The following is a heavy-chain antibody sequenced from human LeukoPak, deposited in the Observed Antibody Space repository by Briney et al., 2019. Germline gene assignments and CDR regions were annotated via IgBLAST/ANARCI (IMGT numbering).Heavy chain of an antibody. Sequence: LGGSLRLSCAASGFTFRNFWMSGVRRAPGGGREWVANIHPEGNEKYHVESVKGRFTISRDNPKSPLFLQMNGLRVEDTAVYYCARGDAFSGDHWGQGTLVTASS. J-gene: IGHJ4*02. CDR2: IHPEGNEK. CDR1: GFTFRNFW. V-gene: IGHV3-7*04. CDR3: ARGDAFSGDH.